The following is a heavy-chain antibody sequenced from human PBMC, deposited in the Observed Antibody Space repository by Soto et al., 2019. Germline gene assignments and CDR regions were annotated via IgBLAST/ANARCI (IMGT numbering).Heavy chain of an antibody. D-gene: IGHD3-10*01. V-gene: IGHV3-21*01. CDR3: ARVNGILWFGDPRSAFDI. CDR1: GFTFSSYS. Sequence: GGSLRLSCAASGFTFSSYSMNWVRQAPGKGLEWVSSISSSSSYIYYADSVKGRFTISRDNAKNSLYLQMNSLRAEDTAVYYCARVNGILWFGDPRSAFDIWGQGTMVTVSS. CDR2: ISSSSSYI. J-gene: IGHJ3*02.